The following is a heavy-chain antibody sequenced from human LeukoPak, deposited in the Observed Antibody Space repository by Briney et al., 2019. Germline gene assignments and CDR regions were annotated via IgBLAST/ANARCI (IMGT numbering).Heavy chain of an antibody. J-gene: IGHJ4*02. CDR3: TRAVAGHPD. CDR2: INHSGYT. CDR1: GVPFSNYY. Sequence: PSQTLPLTCAVSGVPFSNYYWSWVRQSPRQGLEWIGEINHSGYTNYNPSLKSRVTMSIDTSMNQFSLKLTSVTAADAGVYYCTRAVAGHPDWGQGTLVTVSS. D-gene: IGHD6-19*01. V-gene: IGHV4-34*01.